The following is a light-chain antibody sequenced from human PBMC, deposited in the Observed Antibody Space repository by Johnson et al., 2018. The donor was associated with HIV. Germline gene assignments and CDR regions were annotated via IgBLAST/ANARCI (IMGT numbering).Light chain of an antibody. V-gene: IGLV1-51*01. CDR1: SSNIGNNY. Sequence: QSVLTQPPSVSAAPGQKVTISCSGSSSNIGNNYVSWYQQLPGTAPKLLIYDNNKRPSGIPDRFSGSKSGTSATLGITGLQTVDEADYYCGTWDSSLGVYVFGTGTKVTVL. J-gene: IGLJ1*01. CDR3: GTWDSSLGVYV. CDR2: DNN.